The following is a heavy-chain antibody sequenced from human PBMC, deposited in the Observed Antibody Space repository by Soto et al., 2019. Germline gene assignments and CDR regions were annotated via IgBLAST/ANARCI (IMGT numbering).Heavy chain of an antibody. V-gene: IGHV3-23*01. CDR3: ARNRWMTAAGHEDY. J-gene: IGHJ4*02. CDR1: GFTFSIYA. CDR2: VGDTGGST. Sequence: PGGSLRLSSAASGFTFSIYAMSWVRQAPGKGLEWVSTVGDTGGSTFYADSVKGLFTISRDNSKNTLYLQMNSVRVEDTAIYYCARNRWMTAAGHEDYWGQGTLVTVSS. D-gene: IGHD6-13*01.